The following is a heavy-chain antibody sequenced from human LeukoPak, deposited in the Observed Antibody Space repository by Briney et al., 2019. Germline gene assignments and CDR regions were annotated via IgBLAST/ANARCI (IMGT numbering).Heavy chain of an antibody. J-gene: IGHJ6*04. CDR2: INGDGTII. CDR3: ARGGMDV. Sequence: GGSLRLSCAAPGFTFSSYWMHWVRQAPGKGLVWVSRINGDGTIIGYAGSVKGRFTISRDNAKNTVYLQMNSLRAEDTAVYYCARGGMDVWGKGTTVTVSS. CDR1: GFTFSSYW. V-gene: IGHV3-74*01.